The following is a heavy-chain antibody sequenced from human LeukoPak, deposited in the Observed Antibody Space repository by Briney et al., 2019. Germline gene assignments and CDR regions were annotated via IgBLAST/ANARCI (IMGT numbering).Heavy chain of an antibody. CDR2: IFTSGNT. J-gene: IGHJ4*02. D-gene: IGHD3-10*01. CDR3: ARPSYGSGSYYH. Sequence: PSETLSLTCTVSGGSISSGIYYWSWIRQPAGKGLEWIGRIFTSGNTNYNPSLRGRVAISFDTSKNQFSLKLSSVTAADTAVYYCARPSYGSGSYYHWGQGTLVTVSS. CDR1: GGSISSGIYY. V-gene: IGHV4-61*02.